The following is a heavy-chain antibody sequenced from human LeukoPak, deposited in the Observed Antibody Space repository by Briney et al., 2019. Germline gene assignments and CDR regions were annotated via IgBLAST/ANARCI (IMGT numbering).Heavy chain of an antibody. Sequence: ASVKVSCKASGYTFTSYAMHWVRQAPGQRLEWMGWINAGNGNTKYSQEFQDRVAITRDTSASTAYMELSSLRSEDMAAYYCAKVAARYGDSYFDYWGQGTLVTVSS. V-gene: IGHV1-3*03. CDR1: GYTFTSYA. CDR2: INAGNGNT. D-gene: IGHD4-17*01. J-gene: IGHJ4*02. CDR3: AKVAARYGDSYFDY.